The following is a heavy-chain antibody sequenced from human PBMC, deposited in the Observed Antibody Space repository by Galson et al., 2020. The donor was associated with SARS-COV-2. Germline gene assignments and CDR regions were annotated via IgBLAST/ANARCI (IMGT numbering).Heavy chain of an antibody. CDR1: GGSISSHY. J-gene: IGHJ6*02. Sequence: SETLSLTCSVSGGSISSHYWRWIRQPPGKGLDWIGYIYYSGGTTYNPSLKSRVTISVDMSKNQFSLRLTSVTAADTAMYFCARLNHYYYYGMDVWGQGTTVTVSS. CDR2: IYYSGGT. V-gene: IGHV4-59*08. CDR3: ARLNHYYYYGMDV.